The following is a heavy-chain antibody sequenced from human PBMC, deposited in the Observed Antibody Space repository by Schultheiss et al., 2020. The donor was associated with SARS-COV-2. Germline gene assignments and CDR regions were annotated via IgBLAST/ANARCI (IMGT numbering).Heavy chain of an antibody. CDR3: ARDLHDILTGFVY. J-gene: IGHJ4*02. CDR2: IIPIFATA. V-gene: IGHV1-69*05. Sequence: SVKVSCKASGGTFSSYAINWVRQAPGQGLEWMGGIIPIFATANYAQKFQGRVTITRDTSASTVDMEMSSLRSEDTAVYYCARDLHDILTGFVYWGQGTLVTVSS. D-gene: IGHD3-9*01. CDR1: GGTFSSYA.